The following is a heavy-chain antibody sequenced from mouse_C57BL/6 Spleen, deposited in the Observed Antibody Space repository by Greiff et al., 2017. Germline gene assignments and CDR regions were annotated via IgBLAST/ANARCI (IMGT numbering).Heavy chain of an antibody. D-gene: IGHD1-1*01. CDR1: GFTFSSYT. J-gene: IGHJ1*03. Sequence: EVHLVESGGGLVKPGGSLKLSCAASGFTFSSYTMSWVRQTPEKRLEWVATISGGGGNTYYPDSVKGRFTISRDNAKTTLYLQMSSLRSEDTALYYCARRPITTVVDWYFDVWGTGTTVTVSS. CDR3: ARRPITTVVDWYFDV. V-gene: IGHV5-9*01. CDR2: ISGGGGNT.